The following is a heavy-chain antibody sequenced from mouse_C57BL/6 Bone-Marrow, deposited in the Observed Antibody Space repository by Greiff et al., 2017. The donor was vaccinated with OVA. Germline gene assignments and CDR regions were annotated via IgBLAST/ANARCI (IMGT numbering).Heavy chain of an antibody. Sequence: QVQLQQPGAELVKPGASVKMSCKASGYTFTSYWITWVKQRPGQGLEWIGDIYPGSGSTNYNEKFKSKATLTVDTSSSTAYMQLSSLTSEDSAVYYCAREGMVTTYIDFWGTGTTVTVTS. CDR2: IYPGSGST. V-gene: IGHV1-55*01. J-gene: IGHJ1*03. D-gene: IGHD2-2*01. CDR1: GYTFTSYW. CDR3: AREGMVTTYIDF.